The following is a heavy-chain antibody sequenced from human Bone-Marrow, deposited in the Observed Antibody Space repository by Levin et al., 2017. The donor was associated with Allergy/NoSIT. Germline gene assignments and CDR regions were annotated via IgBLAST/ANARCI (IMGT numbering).Heavy chain of an antibody. Sequence: GGSLRLSCAASGFIFSNYGMHWVRQAPGKGLEWVAAISDDGSNKYYVESVKGRFTLSRDNSKNTLYLQMNSLRAEDTALYYCAKDRIGAAVMGASVYWGQGTLVTVSS. J-gene: IGHJ4*02. CDR1: GFIFSNYG. V-gene: IGHV3-30*18. CDR2: ISDDGSNK. D-gene: IGHD6-13*01. CDR3: AKDRIGAAVMGASVY.